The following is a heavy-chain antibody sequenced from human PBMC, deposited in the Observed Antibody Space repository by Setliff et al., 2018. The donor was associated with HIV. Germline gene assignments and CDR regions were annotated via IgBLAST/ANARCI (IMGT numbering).Heavy chain of an antibody. Sequence: SLRLSCAASGFSFESHWMHWVRQSPGKGLVWISRISGDGTRTAYADSAKGRFTTSRDNAANTLYLQVDGLRGEDSAVYYCVRDRIEGRTVFDTWGLGTLVTVSS. J-gene: IGHJ4*02. V-gene: IGHV3-74*03. CDR2: ISGDGTRT. D-gene: IGHD2-8*02. CDR3: VRDRIEGRTVFDT. CDR1: GFSFESHW.